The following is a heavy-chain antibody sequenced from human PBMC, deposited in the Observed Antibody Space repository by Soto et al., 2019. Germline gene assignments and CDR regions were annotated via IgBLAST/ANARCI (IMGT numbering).Heavy chain of an antibody. Sequence: GSLSLSCAASGFILSDRYMDWVRQTPGEGLEWLGRIRNRANSYSTEYAASVRGRFTISRDDSNNLLYLHMTSLKTEDTAVYYCATIDMVEKFDPRGQGILVTVSS. CDR2: IRNRANSYST. V-gene: IGHV3-72*01. D-gene: IGHD3-10*01. CDR1: GFILSDRY. J-gene: IGHJ5*02. CDR3: ATIDMVEKFDP.